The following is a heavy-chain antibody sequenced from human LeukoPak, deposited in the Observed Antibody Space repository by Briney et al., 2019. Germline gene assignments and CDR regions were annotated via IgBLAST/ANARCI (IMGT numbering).Heavy chain of an antibody. CDR2: IYSGGST. J-gene: IGHJ6*03. Sequence: GGSLRLSCAASGFTFSSYDINWVRQAPGKGLEWVSVIYSGGSTYYADSVKGRFTISRDNSKNTLYLQMNSLRAEDTAVYYCARVWSGYDLYYYYMDVWGKGTTVTVSS. V-gene: IGHV3-66*02. CDR1: GFTFSSYD. CDR3: ARVWSGYDLYYYYMDV. D-gene: IGHD5-12*01.